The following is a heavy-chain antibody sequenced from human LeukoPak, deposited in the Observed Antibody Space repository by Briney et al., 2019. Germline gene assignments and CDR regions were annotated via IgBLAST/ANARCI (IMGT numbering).Heavy chain of an antibody. CDR3: ARSPFYDNLTGRNHLDY. D-gene: IGHD3-9*01. V-gene: IGHV4-39*07. CDR2: VYYSGST. J-gene: IGHJ4*02. Sequence: KSSETLSLTCTVSGGSISSSSYYWGWIRQPPGKGLEWIGSVYYSGSTYYNPSLKSRVTISVDTSKNQFSLKLRSVTAADTAVYYCARSPFYDNLTGRNHLDYWGQGTLVTVSS. CDR1: GGSISSSSYY.